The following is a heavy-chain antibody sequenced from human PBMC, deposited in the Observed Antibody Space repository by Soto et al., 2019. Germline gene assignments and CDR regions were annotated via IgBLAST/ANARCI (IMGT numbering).Heavy chain of an antibody. V-gene: IGHV1-18*01. CDR2: ISAYNGNT. J-gene: IGHJ6*03. D-gene: IGHD6-19*01. CDR1: GYTFTSYG. Sequence: QVQLVQSGAEVKKPGASVKVSCKASGYTFTSYGISWVRQAPGQGLEWMGWISAYNGNTNYAQKLQGRVTMTTDTSTSTAYMELRSLRSDDTAVYYCARVSLPADPVAGTYYYYYYMDVWGKVTTVTVSS. CDR3: ARVSLPADPVAGTYYYYYYMDV.